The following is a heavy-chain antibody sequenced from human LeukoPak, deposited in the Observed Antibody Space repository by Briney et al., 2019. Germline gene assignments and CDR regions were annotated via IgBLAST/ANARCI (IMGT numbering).Heavy chain of an antibody. CDR3: ASSTYYYGSGSYYPYFDY. Sequence: ASVKVSCKVSGYTLTELSMHWVRQAPGKGLEWMGGFDPEDGETIYAQKFQGRVTMTEDTSTDTAYMELSSLRSEDTAVYYCASSTYYYGSGSYYPYFDYWGQGTLVTVSS. V-gene: IGHV1-24*01. CDR2: FDPEDGET. J-gene: IGHJ4*02. CDR1: GYTLTELS. D-gene: IGHD3-10*01.